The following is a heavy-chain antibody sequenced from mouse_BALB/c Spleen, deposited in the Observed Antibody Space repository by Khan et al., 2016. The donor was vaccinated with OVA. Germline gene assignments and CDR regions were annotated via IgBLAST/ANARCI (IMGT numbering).Heavy chain of an antibody. CDR3: ARSNWAY. V-gene: IGHV14-3*02. Sequence: VQLQQPGAELVKPGASVKLSCTASGFNIKDTYMHWVKQRPEQGLEWIGRIDPANGNTKYDPKFQGKATITADTSYNTAYLQLSSLTSEDTAVYYCARSNWAYWGQGTVVTVSA. D-gene: IGHD4-1*01. CDR1: GFNIKDTY. CDR2: IDPANGNT. J-gene: IGHJ3*01.